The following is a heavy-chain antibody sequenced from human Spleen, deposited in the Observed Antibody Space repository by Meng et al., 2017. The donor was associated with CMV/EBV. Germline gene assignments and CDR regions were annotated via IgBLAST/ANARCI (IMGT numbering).Heavy chain of an antibody. V-gene: IGHV3-21*01. CDR3: ARSPESRDYSNYIDDY. D-gene: IGHD4-11*01. Sequence: SGFMFSTYTRNWVRRAPGKGLGWVSSISSSRSYIYYAESVKGRFTISRDDAKNWLYLQMNSLRAADTAVYYCARSPESRDYSNYIDDYWGKGTLVTVSS. CDR1: GFMFSTYT. J-gene: IGHJ4*02. CDR2: ISSSRSYI.